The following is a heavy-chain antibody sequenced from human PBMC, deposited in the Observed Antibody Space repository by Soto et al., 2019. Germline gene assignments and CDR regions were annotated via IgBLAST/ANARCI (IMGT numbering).Heavy chain of an antibody. Sequence: PXGSLRLSCIGSGFIFSNNGMHWVRQTPGKGLEWVAFMSYDGSDTFYADAVKGRFTISRDNSKNPLFLHMSNLRAEDTAMYYCTFVRVADSALDHWGQGTLVTVSS. V-gene: IGHV3-30*02. D-gene: IGHD3-10*02. CDR1: GFIFSNNG. CDR2: MSYDGSDT. CDR3: TFVRVADSALDH. J-gene: IGHJ4*02.